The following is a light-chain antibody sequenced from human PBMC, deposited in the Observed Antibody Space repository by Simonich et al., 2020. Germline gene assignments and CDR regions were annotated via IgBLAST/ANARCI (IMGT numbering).Light chain of an antibody. CDR2: LNSDGSH. V-gene: IGLV4-69*01. CDR1: SGHRSYA. CDR3: QTWGTGIQV. Sequence: QLVLPQSPSASASLGASVKLTCTLSSGHRSYAIAGHQQQPEKGPRYLMKLNSDGSHSKGDGIPDRFSGSSSGAERYLTISSLQSEDEADYYCQTWGTGIQVFGGGTKLTVL. J-gene: IGLJ3*02.